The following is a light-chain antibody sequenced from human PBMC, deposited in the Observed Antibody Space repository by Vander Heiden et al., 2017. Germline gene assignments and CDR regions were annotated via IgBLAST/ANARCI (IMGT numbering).Light chain of an antibody. CDR3: QTWDTGIVV. CDR2: LNSDGSH. J-gene: IGLJ2*01. V-gene: IGLV4-69*01. Sequence: QVVLTQSPPASASLGSSVKVTCTLSSGHSSYAIAWHQQQPEKGPRFLMKLNSDGSHNKGDGIPDRFSGSSSGAERYLAISSLQSEDEADYYCQTWDTGIVVFGGGTKLTVL. CDR1: SGHSSYA.